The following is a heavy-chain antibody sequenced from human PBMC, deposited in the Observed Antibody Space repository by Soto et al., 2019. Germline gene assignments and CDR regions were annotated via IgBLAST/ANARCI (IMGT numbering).Heavy chain of an antibody. CDR1: GGSISSSSYY. CDR2: IYYSGST. D-gene: IGHD2-2*01. V-gene: IGHV4-39*01. J-gene: IGHJ5*02. CDR3: ARVRDDIVVVPAALRLVWFDP. Sequence: SETLSLTCTVSGGSISSSSYYWGWIRQPPGKGLEWIGSIYYSGSTYYNPSLKSRVTIPVDTSKNQFSLKLSSVTAADTAVYYCARVRDDIVVVPAALRLVWFDPWGQGTLVTVSS.